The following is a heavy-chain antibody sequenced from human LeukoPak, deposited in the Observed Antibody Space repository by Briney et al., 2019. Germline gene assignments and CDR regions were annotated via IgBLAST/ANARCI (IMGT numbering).Heavy chain of an antibody. D-gene: IGHD3-10*01. CDR1: GFTPSSYD. J-gene: IGHJ6*02. Sequence: GGSLRLSCAASGFTPSSYDMHSVRDATGKSLEWVSAIGTAGDTYYPGSVKGRFTISRENAKNSLYLQMNSLRAGDTAVYYCARALGSGRNDYYYYGMDVWGQGTTVTVSS. CDR3: ARALGSGRNDYYYYGMDV. V-gene: IGHV3-13*01. CDR2: IGTAGDT.